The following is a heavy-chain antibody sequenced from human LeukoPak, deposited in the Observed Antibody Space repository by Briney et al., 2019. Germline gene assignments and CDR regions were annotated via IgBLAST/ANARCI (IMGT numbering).Heavy chain of an antibody. J-gene: IGHJ6*02. CDR3: ASGFRHSSGWYHYYYYGMDV. CDR2: INPNSGGT. D-gene: IGHD6-19*01. V-gene: IGHV1-2*06. CDR1: GYTFTGYY. Sequence: GASVKVSCKASGYTFTGYYMHWVRQAPGQGLEWMGRINPNSGGTNYAQKFQGRVTMTRDTSISTAYMELSRLRSDDTAVYYCASGFRHSSGWYHYYYYGMDVWGQGTTVTVSS.